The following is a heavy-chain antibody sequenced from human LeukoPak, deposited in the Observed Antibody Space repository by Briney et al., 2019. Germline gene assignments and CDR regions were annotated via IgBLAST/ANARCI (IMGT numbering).Heavy chain of an antibody. J-gene: IGHJ4*02. CDR2: ISGSGNDI. V-gene: IGHV3-11*04. Sequence: GGSLRLSCATSGFTFSDYYMSWIRQAPGKGLEWLSYISGSGNDINYGDSVKGRFTVSRDNAKSALYLQMNSLGVEDTAVYYCARDPSIAAPHMPFDYWGQGTLVTVSS. CDR3: ARDPSIAAPHMPFDY. D-gene: IGHD6-6*01. CDR1: GFTFSDYY.